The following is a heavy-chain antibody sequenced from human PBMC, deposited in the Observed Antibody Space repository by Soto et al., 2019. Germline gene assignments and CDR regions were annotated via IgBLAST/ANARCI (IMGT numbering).Heavy chain of an antibody. CDR3: ASDWATGAGNRYYHFYGMDV. J-gene: IGHJ6*02. CDR2: IIPISGTP. D-gene: IGHD6-19*01. V-gene: IGHV1-69*01. CDR1: GGTFSSYA. Sequence: QVQLVQSGAEVKMPGSSVKVSCKSSGGTFSSYAISWVRQAPGVGLEWMGGIIPISGTPNYAQQFQGRVTITADESTGTAYMELSSLRSEDTAVYYCASDWATGAGNRYYHFYGMDVWGQGTTVTVSS.